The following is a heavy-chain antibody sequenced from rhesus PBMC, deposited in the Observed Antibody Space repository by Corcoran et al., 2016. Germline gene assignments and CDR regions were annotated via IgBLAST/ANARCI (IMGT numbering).Heavy chain of an antibody. V-gene: IGHV4-73*01. CDR2: IYGSGGGT. CDR3: ARVPGYFDY. Sequence: QVQLQQWGEGLVKPSETLSLTCAVYGGSISGYYYWSWIRQPPGKGLEWIGYIYGSGGGTNYNPSLKNRVTISIDTSKNQFSLKLSSVTAADTAVYYCARVPGYFDYWGQGVLVTVSS. CDR1: GGSISGYYY. J-gene: IGHJ4*01.